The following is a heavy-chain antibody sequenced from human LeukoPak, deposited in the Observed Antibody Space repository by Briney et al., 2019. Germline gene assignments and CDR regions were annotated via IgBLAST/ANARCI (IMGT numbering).Heavy chain of an antibody. Sequence: SETLSLTCTVSGGSISSYYWSWIRQPPGKGLEWIGYIYYSGSTNYNPSLKSRVTISVDTSKNQFSLKLSSVTAADTAVYYRARVGAFGSYYGYWGQGTLVTVSS. CDR1: GGSISSYY. D-gene: IGHD1-26*01. CDR3: ARVGAFGSYYGY. V-gene: IGHV4-59*01. J-gene: IGHJ4*02. CDR2: IYYSGST.